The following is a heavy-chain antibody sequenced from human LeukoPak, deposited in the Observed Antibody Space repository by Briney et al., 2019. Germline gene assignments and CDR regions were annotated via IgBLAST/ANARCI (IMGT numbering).Heavy chain of an antibody. D-gene: IGHD5-12*01. CDR1: GFTVSSNY. CDR3: ARASGYSGYDYRGYFDY. CDR2: IYSGGKT. Sequence: GGSLRLSCAASGFTVSSNYMSWVRQAPGKGLEWVSVIYSGGKTFYADSVKGRFTISRDNSKNTLYLQMNGLRPEDTAVYFCARASGYSGYDYRGYFDYWGQGTLVTVSS. J-gene: IGHJ4*02. V-gene: IGHV3-53*01.